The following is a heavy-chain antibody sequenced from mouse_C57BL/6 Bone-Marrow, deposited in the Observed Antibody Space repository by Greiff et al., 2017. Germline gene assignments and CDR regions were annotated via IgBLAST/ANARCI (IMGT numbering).Heavy chain of an antibody. D-gene: IGHD2-2*01. Sequence: VQLQQSGAELARPGASVKLSCKASGYTFTSYGISWVKQRPGQGLEWIGEIYPRSGNTYYNEKFKGKATLTADKSSSTAYMELRSLTSEDSAVYFFATPRYGFNFDYWGQGTTLTVSS. J-gene: IGHJ2*01. CDR3: ATPRYGFNFDY. CDR2: IYPRSGNT. CDR1: GYTFTSYG. V-gene: IGHV1-81*01.